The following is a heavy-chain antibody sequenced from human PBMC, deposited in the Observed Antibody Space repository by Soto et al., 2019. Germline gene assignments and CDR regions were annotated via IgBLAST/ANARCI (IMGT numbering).Heavy chain of an antibody. J-gene: IGHJ3*02. CDR1: GYTFTDYY. CDR3: TRENIENSDGPYDAFDI. Sequence: ASVKVSCKTSGYTFTDYYTHWVRQAPGQGLEWMGWMNPKSGGAYFAQKFQGRVTLTRDTSIGTAYIEVNSLTSDDTAVYFCTRENIENSDGPYDAFDIWGQGTTVTVSS. D-gene: IGHD5-18*01. V-gene: IGHV1-2*02. CDR2: MNPKSGGA.